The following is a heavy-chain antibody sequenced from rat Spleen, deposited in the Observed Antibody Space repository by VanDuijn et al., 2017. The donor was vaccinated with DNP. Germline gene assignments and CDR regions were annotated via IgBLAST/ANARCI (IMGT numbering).Heavy chain of an antibody. CDR3: SIYYYSGDNWFGY. Sequence: EVQLVESGGGLVQPGGSLKLSCAASGFTFSDYYMAWVRQAPTKGLEWVAYTNYNGGSTYNGDSVKGRFTISRDHAKNTLYLQMSDLRSEDTATYYCSIYYYSGDNWFGYWGQGTLVTVSS. J-gene: IGHJ3*01. V-gene: IGHV5-20*01. D-gene: IGHD1-1*01. CDR2: TNYNGGST. CDR1: GFTFSDYY.